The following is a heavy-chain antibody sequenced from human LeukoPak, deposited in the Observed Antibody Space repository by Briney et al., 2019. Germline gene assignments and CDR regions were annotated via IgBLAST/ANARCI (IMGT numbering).Heavy chain of an antibody. J-gene: IGHJ4*02. CDR2: IYYSGST. V-gene: IGHV4-59*01. Sequence: SETLSLTCTVSGGSIYGSYWSWIRQPPGKGLEWIGYIYYSGSTNYNPSLKSRVTISLDTSKNQFSLKLSSVTAADTAVYYCARSTWLLDKWGQGTLVTVSS. D-gene: IGHD3-22*01. CDR1: GGSIYGSY. CDR3: ARSTWLLDK.